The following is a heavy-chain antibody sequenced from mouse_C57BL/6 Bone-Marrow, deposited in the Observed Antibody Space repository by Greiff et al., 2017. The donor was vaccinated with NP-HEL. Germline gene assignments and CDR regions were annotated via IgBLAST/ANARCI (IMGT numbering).Heavy chain of an antibody. CDR3: ASYYYGSYYAMDY. D-gene: IGHD1-1*01. Sequence: QVQLQQPGAELVKPGASVKLSCKASGYTFTSYWMHWVKQRPGQGLEWIGMIHPNSGSTNYNEKFKSKATLTVDKSSSTAYMQLSSLTSEDSAVYYCASYYYGSYYAMDYWGWGTSVTVSA. V-gene: IGHV1-64*01. J-gene: IGHJ4*01. CDR1: GYTFTSYW. CDR2: IHPNSGST.